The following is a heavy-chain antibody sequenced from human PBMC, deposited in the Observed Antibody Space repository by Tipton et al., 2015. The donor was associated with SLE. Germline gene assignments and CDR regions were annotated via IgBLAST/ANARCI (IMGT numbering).Heavy chain of an antibody. CDR1: GGSISSGSYY. D-gene: IGHD4-17*01. V-gene: IGHV4-61*01. Sequence: TLSLTCTVSGGSISSGSYYWSWIRQPPGKGLEWIGYIYYTGSTNYNPSLKCRVTISVDTSKNQFSLKLSSVTAADTAVYYCVYGDWLGLDYWGQGTLVTVSS. CDR2: IYYTGST. CDR3: VYGDWLGLDY. J-gene: IGHJ4*02.